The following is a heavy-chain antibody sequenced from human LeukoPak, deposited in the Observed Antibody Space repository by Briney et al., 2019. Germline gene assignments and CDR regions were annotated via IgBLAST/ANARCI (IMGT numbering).Heavy chain of an antibody. CDR1: GGSIGSYD. CDR3: ARTPSYSSSWYYFDY. Sequence: PSETLSLTCTVSGGSIGSYDWSWIRQPAGKGLEWIGRIYTSGSTNYNPSLKSRVTMSVDTSKNQFSLKLSSVTAADTAVYYCARTPSYSSSWYYFDYWGQGTLVTVSS. CDR2: IYTSGST. D-gene: IGHD6-13*01. J-gene: IGHJ4*02. V-gene: IGHV4-4*07.